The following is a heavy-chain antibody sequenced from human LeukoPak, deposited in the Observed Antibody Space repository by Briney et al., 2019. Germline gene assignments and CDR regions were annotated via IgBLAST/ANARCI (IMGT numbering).Heavy chain of an antibody. CDR1: GFTFSSYG. CDR2: ISYDGSNK. Sequence: GGSLRLSCAASGFTFSSYGMHWVRQAPGKGLEWVAVISYDGSNKYYADSVKGRFTISRDNSKNTLYLQMNSLRVEDTAVYYCVRGADTGYSSDSWGQGTLVTVSS. V-gene: IGHV3-30*03. J-gene: IGHJ4*02. D-gene: IGHD3-9*01. CDR3: VRGADTGYSSDS.